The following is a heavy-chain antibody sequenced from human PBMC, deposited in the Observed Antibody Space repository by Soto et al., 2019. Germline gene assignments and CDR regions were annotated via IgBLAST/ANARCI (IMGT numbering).Heavy chain of an antibody. Sequence: SQTLSLTCAVYGGSFSGYYWSWIRQPPGKGLEWIGEINHSGSTNYNPSLKSRVTISVDTSKNQFSLKLSSVTAADTAVYYCARGNGIGSSSPKLLYFDYWGQGTLVTVSS. D-gene: IGHD6-6*01. CDR3: ARGNGIGSSSPKLLYFDY. CDR1: GGSFSGYY. CDR2: INHSGST. J-gene: IGHJ4*02. V-gene: IGHV4-34*01.